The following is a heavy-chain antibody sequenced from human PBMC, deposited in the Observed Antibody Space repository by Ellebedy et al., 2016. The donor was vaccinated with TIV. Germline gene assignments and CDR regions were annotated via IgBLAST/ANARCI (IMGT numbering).Heavy chain of an antibody. CDR1: GFSLSTNGVG. Sequence: SGPTLVKPTQTLTLTCTFSGFSLSTNGVGVGWIRQSPGKALDWLALIYWNDGETYNPSLKSRLTITKDTSKNQVVITMTNMDPVDTATYYCARMRAADYGDHGQIDYWGQGTLVTVSS. V-gene: IGHV2-5*01. CDR2: IYWNDGE. D-gene: IGHD4-17*01. CDR3: ARMRAADYGDHGQIDY. J-gene: IGHJ4*02.